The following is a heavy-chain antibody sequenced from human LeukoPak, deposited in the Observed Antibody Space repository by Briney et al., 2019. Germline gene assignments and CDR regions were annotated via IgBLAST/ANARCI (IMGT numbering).Heavy chain of an antibody. V-gene: IGHV3-23*01. CDR2: ISGSGGSV. Sequence: GGSLRLSCAASGFPFTNYAMTWVRQAPGKGLEWVSAISGSGGSVYYADSVKGRFTISRDNSKNTLYLQMKSLRAEDTAVYYCAKDRRIVAVGPRRTIKNCLDPWGQGTLVTVSS. CDR1: GFPFTNYA. J-gene: IGHJ5*02. D-gene: IGHD6-13*01. CDR3: AKDRRIVAVGPRRTIKNCLDP.